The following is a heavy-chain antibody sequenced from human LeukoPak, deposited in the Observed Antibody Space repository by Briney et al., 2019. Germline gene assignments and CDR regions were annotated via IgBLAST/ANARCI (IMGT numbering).Heavy chain of an antibody. CDR1: GYTFTGYY. CDR3: ARGTIGSYSSVHD. V-gene: IGHV1-2*02. J-gene: IGHJ1*01. CDR2: INPKSGGT. Sequence: ASVKVSCKASGYTFTGYYMHWVRQAPGQGLERVGWINPKSGGTDYAQRLQGRVTMTTDTSIATAYMELRRLTSDDTAVYFCARGTIGSYSSVHDWGQGTLVTVSS. D-gene: IGHD1-26*01.